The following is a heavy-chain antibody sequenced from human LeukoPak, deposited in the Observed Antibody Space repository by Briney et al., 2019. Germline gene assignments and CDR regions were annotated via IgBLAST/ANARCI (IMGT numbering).Heavy chain of an antibody. Sequence: ASVKVSCKASGYTFTGYYMHWVRQAPGQGLEWMGWINPYSGGTNYAQKFQGRVTMTRDMSISTAYMELSRLRSDDTAVYYCARNGRVRRVVKDLFEYWGQGTLVAVSS. CDR2: INPYSGGT. V-gene: IGHV1-2*02. J-gene: IGHJ4*02. D-gene: IGHD3-10*01. CDR3: ARNGRVRRVVKDLFEY. CDR1: GYTFTGYY.